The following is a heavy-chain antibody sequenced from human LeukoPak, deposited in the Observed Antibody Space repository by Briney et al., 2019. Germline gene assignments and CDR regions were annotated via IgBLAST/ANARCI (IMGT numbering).Heavy chain of an antibody. CDR2: IKHSGST. Sequence: SETLSLTCAVYGGSFSGYYWSWIRQPPGKGLEWIGEIKHSGSTKYNPSLKSRVTISAETSNNKFPLMRSSVTAAETAVYYCPRDRELLVAIPTAVAWLAPWGQGTLVTVPS. CDR1: GGSFSGYY. CDR3: PRDRELLVAIPTAVAWLAP. D-gene: IGHD6-19*01. V-gene: IGHV4-34*01. J-gene: IGHJ5*02.